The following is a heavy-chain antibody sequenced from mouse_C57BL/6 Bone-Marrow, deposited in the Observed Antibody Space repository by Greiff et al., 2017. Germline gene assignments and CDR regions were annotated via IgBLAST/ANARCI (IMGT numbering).Heavy chain of an antibody. D-gene: IGHD4-1*01. V-gene: IGHV8-8*01. CDR2: IWWDDDK. CDR1: GFSLSTFGMG. CDR3: ARTGTCYYAMDY. J-gene: IGHJ4*01. Sequence: QVQLQQSGPGILQPSQTLSLTCSFSGFSLSTFGMGVGWIRQPSGKGLEWLAHIWWDDDKYYTPALKSRLTISKDTSKNQVYLKIANVDTADTATYYGARTGTCYYAMDYWGQGTSVTVSA.